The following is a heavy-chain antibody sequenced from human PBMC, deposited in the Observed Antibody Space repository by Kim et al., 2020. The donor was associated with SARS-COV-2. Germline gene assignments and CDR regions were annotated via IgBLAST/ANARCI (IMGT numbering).Heavy chain of an antibody. V-gene: IGHV3-23*01. Sequence: NEDAAKGSFTIYRENSKNTLYLQMNSLRPDDTAIYYCARDLADCWSPLVYWGPGTLVTVSS. CDR3: ARDLADCWSPLVY. J-gene: IGHJ4*02. D-gene: IGHD3-3*01.